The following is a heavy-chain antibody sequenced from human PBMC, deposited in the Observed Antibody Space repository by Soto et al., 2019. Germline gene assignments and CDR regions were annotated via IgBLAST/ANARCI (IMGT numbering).Heavy chain of an antibody. CDR1: GYTFTSYG. Sequence: GASVKVSCKASGYTFTSYGISWVRQAPGQGLEWMGWISAYNGNTNYAQKLQGRVTMTTDTSTSTAYMELRSLRSDDTAVYYCARVWDRDSSGWWLDYWGQGTLVTVSS. CDR2: ISAYNGNT. D-gene: IGHD6-19*01. J-gene: IGHJ4*02. V-gene: IGHV1-18*01. CDR3: ARVWDRDSSGWWLDY.